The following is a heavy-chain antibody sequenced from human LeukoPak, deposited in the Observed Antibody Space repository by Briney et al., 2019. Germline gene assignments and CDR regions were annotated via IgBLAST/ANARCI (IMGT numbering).Heavy chain of an antibody. CDR1: GFTFSNYW. CDR3: ARAHYGSGTVAYYYYMDV. Sequence: GGSLRLSCAASGFTFSNYWMHWVRQTPGKGLVWVSRINSDGSSRNYADSVKGRFTISRDNAKNTLYLQMSSLRAEDTALYYCARAHYGSGTVAYYYYMDVWGKGTTVTVSS. V-gene: IGHV3-74*01. D-gene: IGHD3-10*01. J-gene: IGHJ6*03. CDR2: INSDGSSR.